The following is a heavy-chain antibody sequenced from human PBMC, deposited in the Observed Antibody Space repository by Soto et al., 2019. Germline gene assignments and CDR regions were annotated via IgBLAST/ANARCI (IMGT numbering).Heavy chain of an antibody. CDR3: ARNNGRENYYDSSGYWYYFDY. V-gene: IGHV4-59*13. CDR1: GGSISCYY. J-gene: IGHJ4*02. D-gene: IGHD3-22*01. Sequence: PSETLSLTCTVSGGSISCYYWSWIRQPPGKGLEWIGYIYYSGSTNYKSSLKSRVTISVDTSKNQFSLKLSSVTAADTAVYYCARNNGRENYYDSSGYWYYFDYWGQGTLVTVSS. CDR2: IYYSGST.